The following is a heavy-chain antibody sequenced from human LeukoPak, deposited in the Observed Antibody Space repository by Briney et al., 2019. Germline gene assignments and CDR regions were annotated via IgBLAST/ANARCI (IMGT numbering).Heavy chain of an antibody. CDR2: ISGYNAKT. J-gene: IGHJ4*02. CDR3: TRTRDYFDTTRYFDY. V-gene: IGHV1-18*01. D-gene: IGHD3-22*01. Sequence: ASVKVSCKASGYTFTSYYMTWVRQAPGQGLEWMGWISGYNAKTNYAQKFQGRVTMTIDTSTGTAYMELRSLRSDDTAVYYCTRTRDYFDTTRYFDYWGQGTLVTVSS. CDR1: GYTFTSYY.